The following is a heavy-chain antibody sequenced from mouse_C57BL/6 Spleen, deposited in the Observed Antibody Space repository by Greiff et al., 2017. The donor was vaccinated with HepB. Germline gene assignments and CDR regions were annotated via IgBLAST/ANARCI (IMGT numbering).Heavy chain of an antibody. CDR3: ARRIYYLGVDY. CDR2: INPNNGGT. V-gene: IGHV1-18*01. Sequence: EVQGVESGPELVKPGASVKIPCKASGYTFTDYNMDWVKQSHGKSLEWIGDINPNNGGTIYNQKFKGKATLTVDKSSSTAYMELRSLTSEDTAVYYCARRIYYLGVDYWGQGTSVTVSS. CDR1: GYTFTDYN. D-gene: IGHD1-1*01. J-gene: IGHJ4*01.